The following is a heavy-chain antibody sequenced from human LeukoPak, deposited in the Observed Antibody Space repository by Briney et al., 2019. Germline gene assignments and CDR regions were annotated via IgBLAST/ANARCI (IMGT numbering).Heavy chain of an antibody. CDR1: GFTFSSYS. CDR3: ASPPAGPDAFDI. V-gene: IGHV3-21*01. D-gene: IGHD6-13*01. Sequence: GGSLRLSCAASGFTFSSYSMNWVRQATGKGLEWVSSISSSSSYIYYADSVKGRFTISRDNAKNSLYLQMNSLRAEDTAVYYCASPPAGPDAFDIWGQGTMVTVSS. J-gene: IGHJ3*02. CDR2: ISSSSSYI.